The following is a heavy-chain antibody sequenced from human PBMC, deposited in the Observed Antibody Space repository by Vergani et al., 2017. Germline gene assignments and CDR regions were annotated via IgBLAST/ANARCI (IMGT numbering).Heavy chain of an antibody. Sequence: QVQLVQSGAEVKKPGASVKVSCKASGYTFTSYAMHWVRQAPGQRLEWMGWINAGNGNTKYSQKFQGRFTITRDTSASTAYMELSSLRSEDTAVYYCARSWLALYMDVWGQGTTVTVSS. V-gene: IGHV1-3*01. CDR3: ARSWLALYMDV. CDR1: GYTFTSYA. CDR2: INAGNGNT. J-gene: IGHJ6*02. D-gene: IGHD6-19*01.